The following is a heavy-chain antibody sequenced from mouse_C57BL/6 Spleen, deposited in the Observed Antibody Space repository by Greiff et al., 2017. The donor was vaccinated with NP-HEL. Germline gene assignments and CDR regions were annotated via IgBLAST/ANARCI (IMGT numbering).Heavy chain of an antibody. CDR2: ISYDGSN. CDR1: GYSITSGYY. Sequence: EVQLVESGPGLVKPSQSLSLTCSVTGYSITSGYYWNWIRQFPGNKLEWMGYISYDGSNNYNPSLKNRISITRDTSKNQFFLKLNSVTTEDTATYYCARDPGNAFAYWGQGTLVTVSA. V-gene: IGHV3-6*01. CDR3: ARDPGNAFAY. D-gene: IGHD2-1*01. J-gene: IGHJ3*01.